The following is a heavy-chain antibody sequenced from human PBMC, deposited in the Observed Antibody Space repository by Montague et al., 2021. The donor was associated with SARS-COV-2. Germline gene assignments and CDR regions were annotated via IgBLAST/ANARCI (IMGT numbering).Heavy chain of an antibody. CDR3: ASEMIAVAGTAPFDY. D-gene: IGHD6-19*01. Sequence: SLRLSCAASGFTFSSYAMHWARQAPGKGLEWVAVISYDGSNKYYADSVKGRFTISRDNSKNTLYLQMNSLRAEDTAVYYCASEMIAVAGTAPFDYWGQGILVTVSS. V-gene: IGHV3-30-3*01. J-gene: IGHJ4*02. CDR1: GFTFSSYA. CDR2: ISYDGSNK.